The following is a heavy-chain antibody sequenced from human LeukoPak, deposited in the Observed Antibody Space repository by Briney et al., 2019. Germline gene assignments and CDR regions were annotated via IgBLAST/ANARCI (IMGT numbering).Heavy chain of an antibody. CDR1: GYTFTSYY. CDR2: INPSGGST. V-gene: IGHV1-46*01. CDR3: ARDRSSWYAFDI. J-gene: IGHJ3*02. Sequence: GASVKVSCKASGYTFTSYYMHWVRQAPGQGLEWMGIINPSGGSTSYALKFQGRVTMTRDMSTSTVYMELSSLRSEDTAVYYCARDRSSWYAFDIWGQGTMVTVSS. D-gene: IGHD6-13*01.